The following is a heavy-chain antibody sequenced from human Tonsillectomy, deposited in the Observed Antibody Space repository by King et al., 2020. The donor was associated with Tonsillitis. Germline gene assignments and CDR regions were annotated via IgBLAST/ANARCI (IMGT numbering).Heavy chain of an antibody. CDR2: TYYRSKWYN. Sequence: VQLQQSGPGLVKPSQTLSLTCAISGDSVSSNSAAWTWIRQSPSRGLEWLGRTYYRSKWYNDYAVSVKSRITINPDTSKNQFSLQLNSVTPEDTAVYYCARDFGLLWFGDLSYGMDVWGQGNTVTVSS. CDR3: ARDFGLLWFGDLSYGMDV. J-gene: IGHJ6*02. D-gene: IGHD3-10*01. CDR1: GDSVSSNSAA. V-gene: IGHV6-1*01.